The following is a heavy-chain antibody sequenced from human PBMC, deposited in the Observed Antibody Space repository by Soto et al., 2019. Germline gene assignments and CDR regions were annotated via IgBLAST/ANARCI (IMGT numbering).Heavy chain of an antibody. CDR3: VRDYYDTSGYPNTFDM. J-gene: IGHJ3*02. V-gene: IGHV3-21*01. CDR1: GFTLSRHT. Sequence: GGSLRLSCAASGFTLSRHTMNWVRQAPGKGLEWVSFIGSRTSDIYYADSVKGRFTISRDNAKNSLYLDLTRLRAEDTAVYFCVRDYYDTSGYPNTFDMWGQGTMVTV. D-gene: IGHD3-22*01. CDR2: IGSRTSDI.